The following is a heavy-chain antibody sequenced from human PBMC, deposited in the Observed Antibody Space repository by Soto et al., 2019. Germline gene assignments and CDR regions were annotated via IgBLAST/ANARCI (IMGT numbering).Heavy chain of an antibody. CDR1: GFSLSTSGVG. V-gene: IGHV2-5*02. CDR3: AHGGYDFWSGYFFDY. CDR2: IYWDDDK. Sequence: QITLKESGPPLVKPTQTLTLTCTFSGFSLSTSGVGVGWIRQPPGKALEWLALIYWDDDKRYSPSLKSRLTITKDTSKNQVVLTMTNMDPVDTATYYCAHGGYDFWSGYFFDYWGQGTLVTVSS. D-gene: IGHD3-3*01. J-gene: IGHJ4*02.